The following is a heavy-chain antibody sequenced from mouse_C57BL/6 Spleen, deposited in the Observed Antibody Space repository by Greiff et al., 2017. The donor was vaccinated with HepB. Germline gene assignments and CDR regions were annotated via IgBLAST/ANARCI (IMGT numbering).Heavy chain of an antibody. CDR3: ARAGTEYYFDY. V-gene: IGHV1-82*01. D-gene: IGHD4-1*01. J-gene: IGHJ2*01. Sequence: QVQLQQSGPELVKPGASVKISCKASGYAFSSSWMNWVQQRPGKGLEWIGRIYPGDGDTNYNGKFKGKATLTADKSSSTAYMQLSSLTSEDSAVYFCARAGTEYYFDYWGQGTTLTVSS. CDR2: IYPGDGDT. CDR1: GYAFSSSW.